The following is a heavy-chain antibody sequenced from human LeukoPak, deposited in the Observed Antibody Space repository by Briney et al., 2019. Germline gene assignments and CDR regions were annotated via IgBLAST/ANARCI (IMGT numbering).Heavy chain of an antibody. CDR1: GGSISSYY. D-gene: IGHD6-19*01. CDR2: IYYSGST. J-gene: IGHJ5*02. CDR3: ARHGTRIAVAPNWFDP. Sequence: SETLSLTCTVSGGSISSYYWSWIRQPPGKGLEWIGYIYYSGSTYYNPSLKSRVTISVDTSKNQFSLKLSSATAADTAVYYCARHGTRIAVAPNWFDPWGQGTLVTVSS. V-gene: IGHV4-59*04.